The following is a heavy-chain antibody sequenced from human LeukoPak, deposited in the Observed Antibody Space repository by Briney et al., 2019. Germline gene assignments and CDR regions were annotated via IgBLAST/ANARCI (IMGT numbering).Heavy chain of an antibody. CDR3: ACYGIAPPY. Sequence: PGGSLRLSCAASGFTFNSYWMHWVRQAPGKGLVWVSHIDNDGSSTSYADSVKGRFTISRDNAKNTLYLQMNSLRTDDTAVYYCACYGIAPPYWGQGTLVTVSS. D-gene: IGHD2-15*01. CDR2: IDNDGSST. J-gene: IGHJ4*02. V-gene: IGHV3-74*01. CDR1: GFTFNSYW.